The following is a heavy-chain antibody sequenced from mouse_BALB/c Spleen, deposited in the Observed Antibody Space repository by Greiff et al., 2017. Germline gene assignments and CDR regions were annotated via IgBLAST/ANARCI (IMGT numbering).Heavy chain of an antibody. Sequence: QVQLQQSGADLVKPGASVKLSCKASGYTFTSYYMYWVKQRPGQGLEWIGEINPSNGGTNFNEKFKSKATLTVDKSSSTAYMQLSSLTSEDSAVYYCTIADGYSAWFAYWGQGTLVTVSA. CDR3: TIADGYSAWFAY. V-gene: IGHV1S16*01. CDR1: GYTFTSYY. D-gene: IGHD2-3*01. CDR2: INPSNGGT. J-gene: IGHJ3*01.